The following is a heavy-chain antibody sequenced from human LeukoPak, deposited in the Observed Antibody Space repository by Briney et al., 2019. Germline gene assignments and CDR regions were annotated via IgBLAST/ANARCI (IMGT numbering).Heavy chain of an antibody. J-gene: IGHJ1*01. Sequence: PGGSLRLSCTASGFTFSTYWMHWVRQAPGKGLVWVSRINSDGSSTSYADSVKGRFTISRDNAKNTLYLQMNSLRAEDTAVYYCASTIVGATTSHFQHWGQGTLVTVSP. CDR1: GFTFSTYW. CDR2: INSDGSST. V-gene: IGHV3-74*01. CDR3: ASTIVGATTSHFQH. D-gene: IGHD1-26*01.